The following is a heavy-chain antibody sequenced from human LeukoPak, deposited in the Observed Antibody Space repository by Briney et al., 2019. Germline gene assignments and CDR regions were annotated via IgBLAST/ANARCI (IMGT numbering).Heavy chain of an antibody. V-gene: IGHV3-48*01. D-gene: IGHD4-17*01. CDR2: ISSSSSTI. J-gene: IGHJ4*02. CDR3: ARDYGEGAY. CDR1: GFTFSSYS. Sequence: PGGSLRLSCAASGFTFSSYSMNWVRQAPGKGLEWVSYISSSSSTIYYADSVKGRFTISRDNAKNSLYLRMNSLRAEDTAVYYCARDYGEGAYWGQGTLVTVSS.